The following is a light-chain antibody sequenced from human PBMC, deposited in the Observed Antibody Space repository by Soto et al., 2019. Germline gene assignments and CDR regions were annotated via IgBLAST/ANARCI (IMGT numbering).Light chain of an antibody. CDR3: QQYDTLPYT. CDR1: QGISGY. V-gene: IGKV1-33*01. J-gene: IGKJ2*01. CDR2: DAS. Sequence: DIQMTQSPSSLSASVGGRVIVTCRASQGISGYLNWFQHKPGKGPNLLIYDASNLQTGVPSRFSGSESGTDYTLTISSLQPEDFATYFCQQYDTLPYTFGQGTKVEMK.